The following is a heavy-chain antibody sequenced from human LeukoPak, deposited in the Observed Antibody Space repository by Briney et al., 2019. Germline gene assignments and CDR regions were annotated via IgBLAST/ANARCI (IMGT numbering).Heavy chain of an antibody. V-gene: IGHV1-69*04. J-gene: IGHJ5*02. CDR3: ARTIAAAGPNWFDP. CDR1: GGTFSSYA. CDR2: IIPILGIA. Sequence: SVKVSCKASGGTFSSYAISWVRQAPGQGLEWMGRIIPILGIANYAQKFQGRVTITADKSTSTAYMELSSLRSEDTAVYYCARTIAAAGPNWFDPWGQGTLVTVSS. D-gene: IGHD6-13*01.